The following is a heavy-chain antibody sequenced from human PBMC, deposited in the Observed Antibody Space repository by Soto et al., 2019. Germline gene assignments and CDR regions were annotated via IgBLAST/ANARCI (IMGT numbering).Heavy chain of an antibody. V-gene: IGHV4-31*03. CDR1: GGSISSGGYY. D-gene: IGHD6-6*01. CDR3: ARAPSMAPRGGAQYFQL. Sequence: QVQLQESGPGLVKPSQTLSLTCTVSGGSISSGGYYWSWIRQHPGKGLEWIGYIYYSGSTYYNPSLQSRVTISVDTSKNQSYLKLSSVTAADTAVYYCARAPSMAPRGGAQYFQLWGQGTLVTVSS. J-gene: IGHJ1*01. CDR2: IYYSGST.